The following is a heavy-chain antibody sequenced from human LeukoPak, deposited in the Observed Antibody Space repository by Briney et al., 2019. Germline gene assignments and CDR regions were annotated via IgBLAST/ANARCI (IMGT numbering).Heavy chain of an antibody. CDR2: IQYSGST. V-gene: IGHV4-61*01. D-gene: IGHD3-22*01. CDR3: ARYYDRSGYWSTPHFDY. CDR1: GDSVSGISFY. Sequence: PSETLSLTCTVSGDSVSGISFYWSWIRQPPGKGLQYIGYIQYSGSTNYNPSLKSRVTISVDTSKNQFSLKLSSVTAADTAVCYCARYYDRSGYWSTPHFDYWGQGTLVTVSS. J-gene: IGHJ4*02.